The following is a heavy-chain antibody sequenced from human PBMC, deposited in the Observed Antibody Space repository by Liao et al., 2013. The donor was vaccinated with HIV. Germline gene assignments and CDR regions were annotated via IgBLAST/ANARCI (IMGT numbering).Heavy chain of an antibody. D-gene: IGHD3-10*01. Sequence: QLQLQESGPGLVKPSETLSLTCTVSGGSISSSTYYWGWIRQPPGKGLEWIGSISYSGSTHFNPSLRGRVTISVDTSKNVFSLQLSSLTAADTAVYYCARGESYYYGSGSPFYYMDVWGKGTTVTVSS. J-gene: IGHJ6*03. CDR3: ARGESYYYGSGSPFYYMDV. CDR1: GGSISSSTYY. V-gene: IGHV4-39*07. CDR2: ISYSGST.